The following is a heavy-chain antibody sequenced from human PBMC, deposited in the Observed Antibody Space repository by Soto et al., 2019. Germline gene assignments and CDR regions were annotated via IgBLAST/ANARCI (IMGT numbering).Heavy chain of an antibody. D-gene: IGHD5-12*01. CDR2: ISSSGTTI. V-gene: IGHV3-11*01. J-gene: IGHJ4*02. Sequence: QAQLAESGGGLVKPGGSLRLSCAASGFTFRDYYMSWIRQAPGKGLEWVSYISSSGTTIYYADAVKGRFTISRDNGKNSLYLQMNSLRAEDTAVYYCARENGYNHFDYWGQGILVTVSS. CDR3: ARENGYNHFDY. CDR1: GFTFRDYY.